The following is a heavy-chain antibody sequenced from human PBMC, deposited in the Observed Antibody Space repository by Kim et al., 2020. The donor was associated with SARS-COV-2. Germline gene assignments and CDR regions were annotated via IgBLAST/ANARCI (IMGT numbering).Heavy chain of an antibody. Sequence: SETLSLTCAVYGGSFSGYYRSWVRQPPGKGLEWIGELNHSGAIKHNPSFKSRVAISMDTSKNQFSLKLTSVTAADTGFYYCARGRAGVVPAPVLGIGPHYDYFIVDVWGHGTTVTVSS. CDR3: ARGRAGVVPAPVLGIGPHYDYFIVDV. CDR1: GGSFSGYY. V-gene: IGHV4-34*01. CDR2: LNHSGAI. J-gene: IGHJ6*02. D-gene: IGHD2-2*02.